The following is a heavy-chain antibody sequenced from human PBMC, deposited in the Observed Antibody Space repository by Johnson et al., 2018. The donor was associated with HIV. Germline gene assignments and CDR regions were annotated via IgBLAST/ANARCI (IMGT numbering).Heavy chain of an antibody. CDR1: GFTFDDYG. J-gene: IGHJ3*02. CDR3: ARRSGITMISGDAFDI. CDR2: VNWNGDST. Sequence: VQLVESGGGVVQPGRSLRLSCAASGFTFDDYGMSWVRQAPGKGLEWVSGVNWNGDSTGYADSVKGRFTISRDNAKNSLYLQMNSLRAEDTALYYCARRSGITMISGDAFDIWGQGTMVTVSS. D-gene: IGHD3-22*01. V-gene: IGHV3-20*04.